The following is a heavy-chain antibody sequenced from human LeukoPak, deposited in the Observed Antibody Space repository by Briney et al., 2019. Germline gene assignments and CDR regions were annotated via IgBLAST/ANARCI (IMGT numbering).Heavy chain of an antibody. V-gene: IGHV5-51*01. J-gene: IGHJ4*02. CDR2: IYPDDSDT. Sequence: GESLKISCKGSGYDFATHWIGWVRRMPGKGLEWMGIIYPDDSDTRYSPSFQGQVTISADTSTATAYLQWSSLKTSDTAIYYCARQVQYCGSATCKAYYFDYWGQGTLVTVSP. CDR3: ARQVQYCGSATCKAYYFDY. D-gene: IGHD2-2*01. CDR1: GYDFATHW.